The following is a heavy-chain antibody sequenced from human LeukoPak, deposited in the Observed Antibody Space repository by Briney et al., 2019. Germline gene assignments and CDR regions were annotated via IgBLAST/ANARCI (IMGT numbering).Heavy chain of an antibody. D-gene: IGHD3-10*01. J-gene: IGHJ6*02. CDR1: GFTFSSYG. V-gene: IGHV3-30*02. CDR2: IRYDESNK. Sequence: GGSLRLSCAASGFTFSSYGMHWVRQAPGKGLEWVAFIRYDESNKYYADSVKGRFTISRDNSKNTLYLQMNSLRAEDTAVYYCAREYYFASGTWGYNYFYGVDVWGQGTTVTV. CDR3: AREYYFASGTWGYNYFYGVDV.